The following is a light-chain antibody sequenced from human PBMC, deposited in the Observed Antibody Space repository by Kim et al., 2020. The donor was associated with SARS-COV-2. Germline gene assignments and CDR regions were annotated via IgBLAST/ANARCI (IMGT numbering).Light chain of an antibody. Sequence: QSVLTQPPSVSAAPGQKVTISCSGRRSNIGNNYISRYQKLPGTAPKLLIYDNNKRHSGIPDRFSVSKSGTSATLGNTGLQTGDEADYYCGTWDSSLSGLVCGVGTPLSVL. CDR3: GTWDSSLSGLV. V-gene: IGLV1-51*01. CDR1: RSNIGNNY. CDR2: DNN. J-gene: IGLJ3*02.